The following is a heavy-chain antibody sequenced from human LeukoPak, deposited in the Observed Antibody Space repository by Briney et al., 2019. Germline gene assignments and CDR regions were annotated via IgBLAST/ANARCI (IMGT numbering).Heavy chain of an antibody. CDR3: AKDRTSVAGFNWFDS. D-gene: IGHD6-19*01. J-gene: IGHJ5*01. Sequence: GGSLRLSCAASGFTFSNSAMTWIRQLPGKGLEWVSTISNAGSGTYYADFVKGRLVVSRDNSKNTLYLQVNNLRADDTAVYYCAKDRTSVAGFNWFDSWGQGTRVTVSS. CDR1: GFTFSNSA. CDR2: ISNAGSGT. V-gene: IGHV3-23*01.